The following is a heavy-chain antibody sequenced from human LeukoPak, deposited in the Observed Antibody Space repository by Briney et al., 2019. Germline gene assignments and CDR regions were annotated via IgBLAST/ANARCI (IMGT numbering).Heavy chain of an antibody. D-gene: IGHD3-22*01. CDR1: GFSFSLYG. CDR2: IWAAGNDD. V-gene: IGHV3-30*02. Sequence: PGGSLRLSCGASGFSFSLYGMHWVRQAPGKGLEWVAFIWAAGNDDFYADSGKGRFTISRDNSKNTLYLQMNSLRAEDTAVYYCAKDRGDSSGYYYIYFDYWGQGTLVTVSS. J-gene: IGHJ4*02. CDR3: AKDRGDSSGYYYIYFDY.